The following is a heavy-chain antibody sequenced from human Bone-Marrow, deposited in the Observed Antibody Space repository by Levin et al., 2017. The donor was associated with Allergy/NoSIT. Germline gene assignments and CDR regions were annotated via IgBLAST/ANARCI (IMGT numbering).Heavy chain of an antibody. D-gene: IGHD6-6*01. V-gene: IGHV3-9*01. Sequence: GGSLRLSCAASGFSFEDYAMHWVRQAPGRGLEWVSGISWNSDNIDYADSVKGRFTISRDNAKNSLHLQMNSLRVEDTAFYYCAKLGGISSFHYYYGMDVWGQGTTVTVSS. CDR2: ISWNSDNI. CDR3: AKLGGISSFHYYYGMDV. CDR1: GFSFEDYA. J-gene: IGHJ6*02.